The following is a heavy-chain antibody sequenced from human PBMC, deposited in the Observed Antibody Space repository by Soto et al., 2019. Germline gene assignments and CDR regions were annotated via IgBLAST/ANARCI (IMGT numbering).Heavy chain of an antibody. Sequence: GESLKISCEGSGYSFTNYWIGWVRQMPGKGLEWMGIIFPADSDTRYSPSFQGQVSISADKSISTAYLQWRSLKVSDTAKYFCVRWDGDFEPNWGQGTLVTVSS. J-gene: IGHJ4*02. CDR3: VRWDGDFEPN. D-gene: IGHD4-17*01. V-gene: IGHV5-51*01. CDR2: IFPADSDT. CDR1: GYSFTNYW.